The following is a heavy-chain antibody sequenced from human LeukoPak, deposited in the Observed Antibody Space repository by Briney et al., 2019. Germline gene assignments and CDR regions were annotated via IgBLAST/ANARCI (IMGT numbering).Heavy chain of an antibody. CDR2: ISAYNGNT. V-gene: IGHV1-18*04. J-gene: IGHJ4*02. Sequence: ASVKVSCKASGYTFTSYGISWVRQAPGQGLEWMGWISAYNGNTNYAQKLQGRVTMTTDTSKRTAYIELGSVRSDYTAVYYCARGDSGLFRGFDYWGQGTLVTVSS. D-gene: IGHD6-19*01. CDR3: ARGDSGLFRGFDY. CDR1: GYTFTSYG.